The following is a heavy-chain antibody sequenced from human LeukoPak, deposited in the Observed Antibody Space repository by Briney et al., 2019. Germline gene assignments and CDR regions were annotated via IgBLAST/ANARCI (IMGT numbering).Heavy chain of an antibody. CDR1: GFTFSSYS. D-gene: IGHD6-6*01. J-gene: IGHJ4*02. CDR2: ISSSSSYI. V-gene: IGHV3-21*01. Sequence: GGSLRLSCAASGFTFSSYSMNWVRQAPGKGLEWVSSISSSSSYIYYADSVKGRFTISRDNAKNSLYLQMNSLRAEDTAVYYCARDRPLDPLSSSSRAFDYWGQGTLVTVSS. CDR3: ARDRPLDPLSSSSRAFDY.